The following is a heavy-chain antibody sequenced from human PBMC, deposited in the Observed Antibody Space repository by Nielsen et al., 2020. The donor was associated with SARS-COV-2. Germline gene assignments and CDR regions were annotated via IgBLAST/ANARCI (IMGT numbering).Heavy chain of an antibody. D-gene: IGHD6-19*01. CDR3: ARDRGSGWSIGYYYGMDV. CDR2: ISSSSSYT. Sequence: WIRQPPGKGLEWVSYISSSSSYTNYADSVKGRFTISRDNAKNSLYLQMNSLRAEDTAVYYCARDRGSGWSIGYYYGMDVWGQGTTGTVSS. J-gene: IGHJ6*02. V-gene: IGHV3-11*06.